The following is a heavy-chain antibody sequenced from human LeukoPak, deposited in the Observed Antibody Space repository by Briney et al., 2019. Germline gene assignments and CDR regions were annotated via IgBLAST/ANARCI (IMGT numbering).Heavy chain of an antibody. D-gene: IGHD2-15*01. CDR2: INWNGGST. CDR3: ARLGYCSGGSCYGAYYYYMDV. J-gene: IGHJ6*03. Sequence: GGSLRLSCAASGFTFDDYGMSWVRQAPGKGLKWVSGINWNGGSTGYADSVKGRFTISRDNAKNSLYLQMNSLRAEDTALYYCARLGYCSGGSCYGAYYYYMDVWGKGTTVTVSS. V-gene: IGHV3-20*04. CDR1: GFTFDDYG.